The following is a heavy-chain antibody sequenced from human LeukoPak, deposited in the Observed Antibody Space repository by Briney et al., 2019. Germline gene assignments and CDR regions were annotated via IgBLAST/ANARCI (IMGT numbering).Heavy chain of an antibody. V-gene: IGHV1-2*02. J-gene: IGHJ4*02. CDR1: GYTFTSYY. Sequence: ASVKVSCKASGYTFTSYYMHWVRQAPGQGLEWMGWINPNSGGTNYAQKFQGRVTMTRDTSISTAYMELSRLRSDDTAVYYCARVQWLVFNFDYWGQGTLVTVSS. CDR2: INPNSGGT. D-gene: IGHD6-19*01. CDR3: ARVQWLVFNFDY.